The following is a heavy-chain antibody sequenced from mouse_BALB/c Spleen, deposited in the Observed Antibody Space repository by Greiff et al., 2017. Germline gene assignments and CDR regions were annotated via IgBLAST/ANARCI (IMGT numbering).Heavy chain of an antibody. D-gene: IGHD4-1*01. J-gene: IGHJ2*01. CDR3: ARVGRPYYFDY. CDR2: ISYDGSN. V-gene: IGHV3-6*02. Sequence: ESGPGLVKPSQSLSLTCSVTGYSITSGYYWNWIRQFPGNKLEWMGYISYDGSNNYNPSLKNRISITRDTSKNQFFLKLNSVTTEDTATYYCARVGRPYYFDYWGQGTTLTVSS. CDR1: GYSITSGYY.